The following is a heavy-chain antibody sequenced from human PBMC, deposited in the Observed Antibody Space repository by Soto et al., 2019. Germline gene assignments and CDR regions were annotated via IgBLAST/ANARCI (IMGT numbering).Heavy chain of an antibody. CDR1: GGCLSGYY. J-gene: IGHJ4*02. Sequence: ENLSLTAAVYGGCLSGYYWRWIRQPPGKGLEWIGEINHSGSTNYNPSLKSRVTISVDTSKTQFCLKLSSVTAADTAVYYCARAYSSSWKFLDYWGQGTLVPVSS. CDR3: ARAYSSSWKFLDY. V-gene: IGHV4-34*01. D-gene: IGHD6-13*01. CDR2: INHSGST.